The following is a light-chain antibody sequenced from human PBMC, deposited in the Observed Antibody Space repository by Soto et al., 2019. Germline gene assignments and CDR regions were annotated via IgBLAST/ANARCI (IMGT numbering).Light chain of an antibody. V-gene: IGKV3-15*01. Sequence: EIVMTQSPATLSVSPGARVTLSCRASESLSTYLAWSQQKPGQAPRLLIYGAFTTATGIPARFSGSGSATDFTLTISSLQSEDWAVYYCQSYNDWPFTFGQGTKLEI. CDR2: GAF. CDR1: ESLSTY. J-gene: IGKJ2*01. CDR3: QSYNDWPFT.